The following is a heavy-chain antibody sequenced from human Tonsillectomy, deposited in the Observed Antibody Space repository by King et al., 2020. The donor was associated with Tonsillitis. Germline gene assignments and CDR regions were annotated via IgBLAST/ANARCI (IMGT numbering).Heavy chain of an antibody. D-gene: IGHD2-2*01. CDR3: ATMYCSRTSVPPEYYFDY. Sequence: VQLVESGGGVVQPGGSLRLSCAASGFTFSSYGMHWVRQAPGKGLEWVAFIRYDGSNIYYADSVKGRFTISRDNYKNTLYLQMNSLRAEDTAVYYCATMYCSRTSVPPEYYFDYWGQGTLVTVSS. CDR2: IRYDGSNI. CDR1: GFTFSSYG. J-gene: IGHJ4*02. V-gene: IGHV3-30*02.